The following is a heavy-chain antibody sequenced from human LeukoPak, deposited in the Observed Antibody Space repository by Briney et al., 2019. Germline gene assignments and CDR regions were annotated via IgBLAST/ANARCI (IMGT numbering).Heavy chain of an antibody. Sequence: SQTLSLTCSVSGGSISSADYFWSWIRQPPGKGLEWIGHMYHSGSAYYNPSLESRVTISVDRSKNQFSLQLTSVTAADTAVYYCARDRPYSSSWYEDYWGQGTLVTVSS. CDR3: ARDRPYSSSWYEDY. CDR1: GGSISSADYF. J-gene: IGHJ4*02. D-gene: IGHD6-13*01. V-gene: IGHV4-30-2*01. CDR2: MYHSGSA.